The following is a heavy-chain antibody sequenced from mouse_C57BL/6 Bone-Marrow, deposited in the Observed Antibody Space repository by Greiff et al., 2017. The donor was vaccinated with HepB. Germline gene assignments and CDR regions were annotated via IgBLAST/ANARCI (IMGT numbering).Heavy chain of an antibody. Sequence: VHVKQSGPELVKPGASVKISCKASGYSFTDYNMNWVKQSNGKSLEWIGVINPNYGTNSYNQKFKGKATLTVDQSSSTAYMQLNSLTSEDSAVYYCAQIYYGYGYYAMDYWGQGTSVTVSS. D-gene: IGHD2-2*01. V-gene: IGHV1-39*01. CDR2: INPNYGTN. CDR3: AQIYYGYGYYAMDY. J-gene: IGHJ4*01. CDR1: GYSFTDYN.